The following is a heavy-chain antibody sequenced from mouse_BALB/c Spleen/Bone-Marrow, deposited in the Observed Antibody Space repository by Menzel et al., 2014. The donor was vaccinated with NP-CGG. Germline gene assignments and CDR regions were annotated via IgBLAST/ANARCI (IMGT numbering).Heavy chain of an antibody. V-gene: IGHV5-12-1*01. Sequence: VPLVDYLGVLVKSGGSLRPSCAASGFAFSSYDMSWVRQTPEKRLEWVAYISSGGGSTYYPDTVKGRFTISRDNAKNTLYLQMSSLKSEDTAMYYCARQSRAWFAYWGQGTLVTVSA. CDR1: GFAFSSYD. D-gene: IGHD1-1*01. CDR2: ISSGGGST. J-gene: IGHJ3*01. CDR3: ARQSRAWFAY.